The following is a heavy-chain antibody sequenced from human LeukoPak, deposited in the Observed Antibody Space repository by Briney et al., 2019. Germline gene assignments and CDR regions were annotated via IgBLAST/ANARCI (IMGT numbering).Heavy chain of an antibody. V-gene: IGHV3-23*01. J-gene: IGHJ4*02. CDR1: GFTFSSYA. CDR3: AKVIVVVPAAIPYFDY. CDR2: ISGSGGST. D-gene: IGHD2-2*02. Sequence: GGSLRLSCAASGFTFSSYAMSWVRQAPGKGLEWVSAISGSGGSTYYADSVKGRFTISRDNSKNTLYLQTNSLRAEDTAVYYCAKVIVVVPAAIPYFDYWGQGTLVTVSS.